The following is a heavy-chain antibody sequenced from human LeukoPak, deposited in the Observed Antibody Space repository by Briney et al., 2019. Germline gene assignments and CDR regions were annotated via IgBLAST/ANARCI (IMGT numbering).Heavy chain of an antibody. J-gene: IGHJ6*03. CDR1: GFTFSSYA. CDR2: ISGSGGST. D-gene: IGHD5-18*01. V-gene: IGHV3-23*01. Sequence: GGSLRLSCAASGFTFSSYAMSWVRQAPGKGLEWVSAISGSGGSTYYADSVKGRFTISRDNSKNTLYLQMNSLRAEDTAVYYCTRAGYGTPVYYYYMDVWGKGTTLTVSS. CDR3: TRAGYGTPVYYYYMDV.